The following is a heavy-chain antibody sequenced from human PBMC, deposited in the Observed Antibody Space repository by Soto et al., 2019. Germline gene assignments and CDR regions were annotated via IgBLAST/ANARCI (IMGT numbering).Heavy chain of an antibody. CDR2: TSGSGGST. V-gene: IGHV3-23*01. CDR1: GFTFSSYA. CDR3: ASYDEAGNYFDY. Sequence: GGSLRLSCAASGFTFSSYAMSWVRQAPGKGLEWVSATSGSGGSTYYADSVKGRFTISRDNSKNTLYLQMNSLRAEDRAVYYCASYDEAGNYFDYGGQGTLVTVSS. J-gene: IGHJ4*02. D-gene: IGHD5-12*01.